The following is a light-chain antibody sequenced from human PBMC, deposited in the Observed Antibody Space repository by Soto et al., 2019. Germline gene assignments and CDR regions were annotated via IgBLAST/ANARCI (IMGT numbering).Light chain of an antibody. CDR2: GAS. V-gene: IGKV3-20*01. J-gene: IGKJ4*01. CDR1: QSVISSY. CDR3: QQYGGT. Sequence: EIVLTQSPGTLSLSPGERATLSCRASQSVISSYLAWYQQKPGQAPRLLIYGASSRATGIPDRFSGSGSGKDFPLTISRLEHEDYAVYYWQQYGGTFGGGTKVEIK.